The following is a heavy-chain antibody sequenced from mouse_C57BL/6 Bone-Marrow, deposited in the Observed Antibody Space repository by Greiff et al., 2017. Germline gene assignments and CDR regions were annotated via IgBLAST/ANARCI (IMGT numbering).Heavy chain of an antibody. Sequence: QVQLKESGAELARPGASVKLSCKASGYTFTSYGISWVKQRTGQGLEWIGEIYPRSGNTYYNEKLKGKATLTADKSSSTAYMELRSLTSEDSAVYFCASDYYGSSRFAYWGQGTLVTVSA. J-gene: IGHJ3*01. CDR1: GYTFTSYG. V-gene: IGHV1-81*01. D-gene: IGHD1-1*01. CDR3: ASDYYGSSRFAY. CDR2: IYPRSGNT.